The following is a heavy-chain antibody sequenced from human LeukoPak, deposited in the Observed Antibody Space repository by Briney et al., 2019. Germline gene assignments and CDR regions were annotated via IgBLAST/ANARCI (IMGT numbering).Heavy chain of an antibody. CDR3: ANPALAGSYY. CDR1: RYSFTSYW. CDR2: ISGSGGST. D-gene: IGHD3-10*01. Sequence: GESLKISCKGSRYSFTSYWIGWVRQAPGKGLEWVSAISGSGGSTYYADSVKGRFTISRDNSKNTLYLQMNSLRAEDTAVYYCANPALAGSYYWGQGTLVTVSS. V-gene: IGHV3-23*01. J-gene: IGHJ4*02.